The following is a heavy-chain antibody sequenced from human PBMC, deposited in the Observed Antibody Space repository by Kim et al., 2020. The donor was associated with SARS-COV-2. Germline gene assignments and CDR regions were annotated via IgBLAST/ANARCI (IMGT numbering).Heavy chain of an antibody. Sequence: GGSLRLSCAGSGFIFSSYWMSWVRQAPGKGLEWVANIKRDGSEKYYVDSVKGRFTISRDNAKNSLYLQMNSLRVEDTAVYYCTRDPGGYVSVLYWGQGTLGTVTS. J-gene: IGHJ4*02. CDR1: GFIFSSYW. D-gene: IGHD5-12*01. CDR2: IKRDGSEK. CDR3: TRDPGGYVSVLY. V-gene: IGHV3-7*01.